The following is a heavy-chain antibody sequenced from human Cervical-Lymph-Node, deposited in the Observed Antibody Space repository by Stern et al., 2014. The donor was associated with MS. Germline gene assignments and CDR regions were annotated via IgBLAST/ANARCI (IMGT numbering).Heavy chain of an antibody. CDR3: ARDTSSPERSDW. J-gene: IGHJ4*02. D-gene: IGHD1-1*01. CDR1: GFTGSRDY. CDR2: RTNVGSS. Sequence: EVQLVESGGGVLQPGGSLRLSCTASGFTGSRDYMTWVRQAPGKGLEWVSLRTNVGSSSYTYSVKGRFPISRDDSKNTVYLHMTSLRAEDTAMYYCARDTSSPERSDWWGQGTLVTVSS. V-gene: IGHV3-53*01.